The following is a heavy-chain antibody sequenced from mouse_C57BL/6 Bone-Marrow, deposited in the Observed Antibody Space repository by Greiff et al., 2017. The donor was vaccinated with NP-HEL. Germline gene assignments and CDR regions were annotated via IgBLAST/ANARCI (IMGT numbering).Heavy chain of an antibody. CDR3: ASNYGSSYWYFDV. J-gene: IGHJ1*03. CDR1: GYTFTSYW. V-gene: IGHV1-50*01. CDR2: IDPSDSYT. D-gene: IGHD1-1*01. Sequence: QVQLQQPGAELVKPGASVKLSCKASGYTFTSYWMQWVKQRPGRGLEWIGEIDPSDSYTNYNQKFKGKATLTVDTSSSTAYMQLSSLTSEDSAVYYCASNYGSSYWYFDVWGTGTTVTVSS.